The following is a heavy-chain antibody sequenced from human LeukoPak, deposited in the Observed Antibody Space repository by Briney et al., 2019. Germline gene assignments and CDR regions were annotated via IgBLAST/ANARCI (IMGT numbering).Heavy chain of an antibody. V-gene: IGHV3-7*01. CDR1: GFTFSSYW. CDR2: IKQDGSEK. CDR3: ARDNYIAGDFDY. Sequence: GGSLRLSCAASGFTFSSYWVSWVRQAPGKGLEWVANIKQDGSEKYYVDSVKGRFTISRDNAKNSLYLQMNSLRAEDTAVYYCARDNYIAGDFDYWGQGTLVTVSS. J-gene: IGHJ4*02. D-gene: IGHD6-13*01.